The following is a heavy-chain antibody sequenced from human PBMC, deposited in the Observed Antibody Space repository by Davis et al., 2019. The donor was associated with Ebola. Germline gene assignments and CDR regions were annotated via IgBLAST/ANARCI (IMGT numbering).Heavy chain of an antibody. CDR2: ISAYNGNT. V-gene: IGHV1-18*01. J-gene: IGHJ4*02. CDR3: AREGWGRWLQLRRYYFDY. CDR1: GYTFTSYG. Sequence: AASVKVSCKASGYTFTSYGISWVRQAPGQGLEWMGWISAYNGNTNYAQKLQGRVTMTTDTSTSTAYMELRSLRSDDTAVYYCAREGWGRWLQLRRYYFDYWGQGTLVTVSS. D-gene: IGHD5-24*01.